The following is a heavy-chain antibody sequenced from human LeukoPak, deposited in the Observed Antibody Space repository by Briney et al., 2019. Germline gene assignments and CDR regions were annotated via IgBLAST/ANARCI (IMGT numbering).Heavy chain of an antibody. Sequence: GASVKVSCKASGGTSSSYAISWVRQAPGQGLEWMGASIPIFGTANYAQKFQGRVTITVDESTSTAYMELSSLRSEDTAVYCCARGRRWGYCSSTSCYEGLYYYYYYMDVWGKGTTVTVSS. CDR1: GGTSSSYA. CDR3: ARGRRWGYCSSTSCYEGLYYYYYYMDV. D-gene: IGHD2-2*01. J-gene: IGHJ6*03. CDR2: SIPIFGTA. V-gene: IGHV1-69*13.